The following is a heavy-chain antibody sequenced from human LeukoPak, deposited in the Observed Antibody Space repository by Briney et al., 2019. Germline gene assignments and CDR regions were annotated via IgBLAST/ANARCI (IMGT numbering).Heavy chain of an antibody. Sequence: GASVKVSCKASGYTFTGYYMHWVRQAPGQGLEWMGWINPNSGGTNYAQKFQGRVTMTRDTSISTAYMELSRLRSDDTAVYYCARAFFGYSSSWYGEYFDYWGQGTLVTVSS. CDR1: GYTFTGYY. CDR2: INPNSGGT. V-gene: IGHV1-2*02. CDR3: ARAFFGYSSSWYGEYFDY. J-gene: IGHJ4*02. D-gene: IGHD6-13*01.